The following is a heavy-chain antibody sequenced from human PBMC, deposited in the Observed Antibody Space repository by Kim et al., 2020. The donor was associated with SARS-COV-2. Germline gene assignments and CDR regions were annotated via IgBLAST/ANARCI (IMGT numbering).Heavy chain of an antibody. J-gene: IGHJ4*02. CDR3: ARVRSRGYYFDY. CDR1: GGSISSYY. CDR2: IYYSGST. D-gene: IGHD3-16*01. V-gene: IGHV4-59*13. Sequence: SETLSLTCTVSGGSISSYYWSWIRQPPGKGLEWIGYIYYSGSTNYNPSLKSRVTISVDTSKNQFSLKLSSVTAADTAVYYCARVRSRGYYFDYWGQGTLVTVSS.